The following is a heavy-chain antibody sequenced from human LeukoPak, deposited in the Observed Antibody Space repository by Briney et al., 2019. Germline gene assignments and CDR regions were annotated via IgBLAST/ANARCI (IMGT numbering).Heavy chain of an antibody. CDR1: GYTFNRYG. D-gene: IGHD2-15*01. Sequence: ASVKVSCKASGYTFNRYGISWVRQAPGQGLEWMGWISVYNGNTKYADKVQGRVTMTRDTSTSTAYMELRSLRSDDTAVYYCAREYCSGGSCLEDDAFDIWGQGTMVTVSS. V-gene: IGHV1-18*01. J-gene: IGHJ3*02. CDR3: AREYCSGGSCLEDDAFDI. CDR2: ISVYNGNT.